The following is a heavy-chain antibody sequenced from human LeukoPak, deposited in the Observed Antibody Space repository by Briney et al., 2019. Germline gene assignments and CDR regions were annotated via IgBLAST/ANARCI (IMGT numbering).Heavy chain of an antibody. D-gene: IGHD4-23*01. V-gene: IGHV4-39*02. CDR3: ARESVVTT. CDR1: GGSISSSSYY. J-gene: IGHJ5*02. Sequence: QASETLSLTCTVSGGSISSSSYYWGWIRQPPGKGLEWIGSIYYSGSTYYNPSPKSRVTISVDTSKNQFSLKLSSVTAADTAVYYCARESVVTTWGQGTLVTVSS. CDR2: IYYSGST.